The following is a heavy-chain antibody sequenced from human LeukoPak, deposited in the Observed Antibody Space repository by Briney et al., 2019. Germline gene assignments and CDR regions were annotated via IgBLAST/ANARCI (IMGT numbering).Heavy chain of an antibody. J-gene: IGHJ4*02. CDR3: ASVPAAMGAFDY. CDR2: INHSGST. D-gene: IGHD2-2*01. CDR1: GGSFSGYY. V-gene: IGHV4-34*01. Sequence: SETLSLTCAVYGGSFSGYYWSWMRQPPGKGLEWIGEINHSGSTNYNPSLKSRVTISVDTSKDQFSLKLSSVTAADTAVYYCASVPAAMGAFDYWGQGTLVTVSS.